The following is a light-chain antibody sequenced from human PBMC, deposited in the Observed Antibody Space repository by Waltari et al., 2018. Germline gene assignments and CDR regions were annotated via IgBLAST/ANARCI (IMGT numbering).Light chain of an antibody. J-gene: IGLJ3*02. V-gene: IGLV2-14*01. CDR2: DVT. CDR3: SSYTSSSTWV. Sequence: QSALTQPASVSGSPGQSITISCTGTSSDVGGYNYVSWYQQHPGKAPKLLIYDVTKRPSGVSNRFSGSKSGNTASLTISGRQAEDEADYYCSSYTSSSTWVFGGGTNLTVL. CDR1: SSDVGGYNY.